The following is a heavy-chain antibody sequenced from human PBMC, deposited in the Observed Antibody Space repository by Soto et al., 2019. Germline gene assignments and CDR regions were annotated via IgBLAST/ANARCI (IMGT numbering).Heavy chain of an antibody. CDR1: GFSLTTSGVG. J-gene: IGHJ5*02. CDR2: IYWDDDK. Sequence: QITLKESGPTLVKPTQTLTLTCTFSGFSLTTSGVGVGWIRQPPGKALEWLALIYWDDDKRYSPPLKSRPTIAXQXXKNQVVLTMTNMDPADTATYFCAHRTTTGTWWFDPWGQGALVTVSS. V-gene: IGHV2-5*02. D-gene: IGHD4-17*01. CDR3: AHRTTTGTWWFDP.